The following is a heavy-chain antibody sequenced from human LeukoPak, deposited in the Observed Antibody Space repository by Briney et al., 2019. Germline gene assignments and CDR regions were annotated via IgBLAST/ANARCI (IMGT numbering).Heavy chain of an antibody. CDR2: INPNRGGT. V-gene: IGHV1-2*02. J-gene: IGHJ5*02. CDR1: GYTFTGYY. CDR3: AREVVVAALRPRRQRNWFDP. Sequence: ASVKVSCKASGYTFTGYYLPWVRQAPGQGLEWMGWINPNRGGTTYAQTFQGRVTMTRDTSISTAYMELSRLRSDDTAVYYCAREVVVAALRPRRQRNWFDPWGQGTLVTVSS. D-gene: IGHD2-2*01.